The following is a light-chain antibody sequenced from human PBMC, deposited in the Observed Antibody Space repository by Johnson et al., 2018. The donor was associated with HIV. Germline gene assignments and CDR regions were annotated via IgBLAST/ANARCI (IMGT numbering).Light chain of an antibody. CDR3: GTWDSSLSASYV. V-gene: IGLV1-51*02. Sequence: QSVLTQPPSVSAAPGQKVTISCSGSSSNIGNNYVSWYQQLPGAAPKLLIYETNKRPSGIPDRFSGSKSGTSATLGITGLQTGDEAHYYCGTWDSSLSASYVFGTGTKVAVL. CDR1: SSNIGNNY. CDR2: ETN. J-gene: IGLJ1*01.